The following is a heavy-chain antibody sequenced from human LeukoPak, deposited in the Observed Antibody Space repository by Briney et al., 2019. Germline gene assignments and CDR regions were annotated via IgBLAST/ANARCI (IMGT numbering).Heavy chain of an antibody. D-gene: IGHD2-21*01. CDR3: ANGFLGISPHTPYPT. Sequence: GGTLRLPCAASGFTFSSYAMSWVRQAPGKGLEWVSAISGSGGSTYYADSVKGRFTISRDNSKNTLYLQMNSLRAEDTAVYYCANGFLGISPHTPYPTWGQGTLVTVSS. CDR1: GFTFSSYA. V-gene: IGHV3-23*01. J-gene: IGHJ4*02. CDR2: ISGSGGST.